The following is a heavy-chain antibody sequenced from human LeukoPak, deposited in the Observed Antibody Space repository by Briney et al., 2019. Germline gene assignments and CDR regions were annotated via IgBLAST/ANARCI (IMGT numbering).Heavy chain of an antibody. D-gene: IGHD3-3*01. V-gene: IGHV3-74*01. J-gene: IGHJ5*02. CDR3: AREYYDFWSGYYSVRWFDP. Sequence: GGSLRLSCAASGFSFSSYWMHWVRQAPGKGLVWVSPINSDGSSTSYADSVKGRFTISRDNAKNTLYLQMNSLRAEDTAVYYCAREYYDFWSGYYSVRWFDPWGQGTLVTVSS. CDR2: INSDGSST. CDR1: GFSFSSYW.